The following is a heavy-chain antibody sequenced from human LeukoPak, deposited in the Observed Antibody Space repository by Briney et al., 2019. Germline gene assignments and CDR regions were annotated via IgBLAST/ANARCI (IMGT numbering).Heavy chain of an antibody. CDR2: IKDDESQK. Sequence: PGASLRLSCTASGFVFSSYWMSWVRQAPGKGLEWAANIKDDESQKYYGDSVKGRFTISRDNAKKSLYLQMNGLRADDTAVYYCARDRGGKDFWGQGTLVVVSS. CDR3: ARDRGGKDF. J-gene: IGHJ4*02. CDR1: GFVFSSYW. V-gene: IGHV3-7*03. D-gene: IGHD1-1*01.